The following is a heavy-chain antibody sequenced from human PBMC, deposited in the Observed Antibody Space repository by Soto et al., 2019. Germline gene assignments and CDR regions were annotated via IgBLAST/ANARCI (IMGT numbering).Heavy chain of an antibody. CDR3: ARRTYDILTGYYNNYYYYYMDV. J-gene: IGHJ6*03. Sequence: GPSVKVSCKASGYTFTSYDINWVRQATGQGLEWMGWMNPNSGNTGYAQKFQGRVTMTRNTSISTAYMELSSPRSGDTAVYYCARRTYDILTGYYNNYYYYYMDVWGKGTTVTVSS. D-gene: IGHD3-9*01. CDR1: GYTFTSYD. V-gene: IGHV1-8*01. CDR2: MNPNSGNT.